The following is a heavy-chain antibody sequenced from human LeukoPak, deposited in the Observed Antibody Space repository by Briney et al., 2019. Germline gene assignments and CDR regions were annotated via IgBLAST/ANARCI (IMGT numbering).Heavy chain of an antibody. D-gene: IGHD6-19*01. CDR3: VRRDTGWNYFDY. J-gene: IGHJ4*02. CDR2: IYFTGLI. V-gene: IGHV4-59*08. CDR1: GGSINSHY. Sequence: SETRSLTCAVFGGSINSHYWGWIRQPPGKGLHWIGDIYFTGLIHYKPSPNSGVSISLDTTKDHLPPYFTSVFAADTATYYTVRRDTGWNYFDYWGQGILVTVSS.